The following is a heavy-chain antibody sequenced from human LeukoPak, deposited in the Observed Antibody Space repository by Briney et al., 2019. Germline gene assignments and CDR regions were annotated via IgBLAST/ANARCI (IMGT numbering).Heavy chain of an antibody. CDR1: GVPISSYY. Sequence: SETLSLTCTVSGVPISSYYGSWIRQPPGKGLEWIGYIYYSGSTNYNPSLKSRVTTSVDTSKNQFSLKLSSVTAADTAVYYWWRTASGAEWDYFGYWGQGTPVTVSS. J-gene: IGHJ4*01. CDR2: IYYSGST. D-gene: IGHD1-14*01. V-gene: IGHV4-59*01. CDR3: WRTASGAEWDYFGY.